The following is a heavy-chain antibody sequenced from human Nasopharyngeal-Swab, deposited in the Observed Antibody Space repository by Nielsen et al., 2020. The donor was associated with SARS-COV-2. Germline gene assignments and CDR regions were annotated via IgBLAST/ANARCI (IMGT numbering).Heavy chain of an antibody. CDR3: ARGGREGSSWQDWYFDL. V-gene: IGHV1-69*13. J-gene: IGHJ2*01. Sequence: SVKVSCKAPGGTFSSYAISWVRQAPGQGLEWMGGIIPIFGTANYAQKFQGRVTITADESTSTAYMELSSLRSEDTAVYYCARGGREGSSWQDWYFDLWGRGTLVTVSS. CDR1: GGTFSSYA. D-gene: IGHD6-13*01. CDR2: IIPIFGTA.